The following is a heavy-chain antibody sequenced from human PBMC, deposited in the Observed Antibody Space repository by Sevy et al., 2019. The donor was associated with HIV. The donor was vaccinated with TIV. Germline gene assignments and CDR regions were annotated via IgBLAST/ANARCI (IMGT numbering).Heavy chain of an antibody. V-gene: IGHV3-13*01. D-gene: IGHD1-26*01. CDR2: IGTAGDT. CDR3: ARGTRYSGSYYLGDDAFDI. CDR1: GFTFSRYD. Sequence: GGSLRLSCAASGFTFSRYDMHWVRQATGKGLEGVSSIGTAGDTYYPGSVKGRFTISRENAKKSSYLKMNSLRAGDTAVYYCARGTRYSGSYYLGDDAFDIWGQGTMVTVSS. J-gene: IGHJ3*02.